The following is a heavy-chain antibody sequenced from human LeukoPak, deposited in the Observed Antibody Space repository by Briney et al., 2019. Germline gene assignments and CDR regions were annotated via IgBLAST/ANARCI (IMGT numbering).Heavy chain of an antibody. D-gene: IGHD4-17*01. Sequence: PGGSLRLFCAAAGFTFSNYDMHWVRQPSGRGLEWVSAIDAAGDTNYPDSVKGRIAISRENAKNSLYLQMNSLRGGDTAVYYCARRAYGDYGRWYYDLWGRGTLVTVSS. CDR3: ARRAYGDYGRWYYDL. CDR1: GFTFSNYD. J-gene: IGHJ2*01. V-gene: IGHV3-13*01. CDR2: IDAAGDT.